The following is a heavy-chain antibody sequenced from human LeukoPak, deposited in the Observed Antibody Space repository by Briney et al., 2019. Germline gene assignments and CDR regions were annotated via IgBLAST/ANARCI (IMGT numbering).Heavy chain of an antibody. CDR3: AKGEGGDSGWYGDY. J-gene: IGHJ4*02. Sequence: GRSLRLSCAASGFTFSNYAMRWVRQAPGKGLEWVAVISYDGANKYYADSVKGRFTISRDNSKNTLFLQMNSLRPEDTAVYYCAKGEGGDSGWYGDYWGQGTLVTVSS. CDR1: GFTFSNYA. V-gene: IGHV3-30*18. D-gene: IGHD6-19*01. CDR2: ISYDGANK.